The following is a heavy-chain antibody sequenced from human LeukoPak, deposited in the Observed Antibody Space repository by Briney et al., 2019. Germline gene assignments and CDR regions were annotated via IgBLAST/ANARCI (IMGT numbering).Heavy chain of an antibody. CDR2: IHYSGNT. CDR3: ARLGAGPTYYDFWSGYSSFYFDY. Sequence: SETLSLTCTVSGGSPSSSNYYWGWIRQPPGTGLEWIGGIHYSGNTYYNPSLKSRVTISVDTSKNQFSLKLSSVTAADTAVYYCARLGAGPTYYDFWSGYSSFYFDYWGQGTLVTVSS. V-gene: IGHV4-39*01. J-gene: IGHJ4*02. D-gene: IGHD3-3*01. CDR1: GGSPSSSNYY.